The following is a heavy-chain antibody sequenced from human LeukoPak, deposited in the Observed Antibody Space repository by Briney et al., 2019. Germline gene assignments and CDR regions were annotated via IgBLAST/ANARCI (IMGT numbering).Heavy chain of an antibody. Sequence: SVKVSCKASGGTFSSYAISWVRQAPGQGLEWMGGIIPIFGTANYAQKFQGRVTITADESTSTAYMELSSLRSEDTAVYYCARVPFDQQLVLHSNWFDPWGQGTLVTVSS. D-gene: IGHD6-13*01. CDR1: GGTFSSYA. J-gene: IGHJ5*02. CDR3: ARVPFDQQLVLHSNWFDP. V-gene: IGHV1-69*13. CDR2: IIPIFGTA.